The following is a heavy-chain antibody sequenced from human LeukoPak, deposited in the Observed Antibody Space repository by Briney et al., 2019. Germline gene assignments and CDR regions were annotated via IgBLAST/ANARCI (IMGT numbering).Heavy chain of an antibody. CDR3: AKDRALTNYYDSSGYLDY. CDR1: GFTFSSYG. D-gene: IGHD3-22*01. Sequence: PGGSLRLSCAASGFTFSSYGMHWVRQAPGKGLEWVAVISYDGSNKYYADSVKGRFTISRDNYKNTLYLQMNSLRAEDTAVYYCAKDRALTNYYDSSGYLDYWGQGTLVTVSS. V-gene: IGHV3-30*18. J-gene: IGHJ4*02. CDR2: ISYDGSNK.